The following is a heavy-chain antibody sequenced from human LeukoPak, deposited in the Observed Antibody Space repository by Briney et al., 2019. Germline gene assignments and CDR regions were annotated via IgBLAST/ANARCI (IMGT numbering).Heavy chain of an antibody. V-gene: IGHV3-69-1*01. CDR2: IGGDGIA. J-gene: IGHJ4*02. D-gene: IGHD3-16*01. CDR1: GFTFTDHP. CDR3: AKDRANWAIDD. Sequence: GGSLRLSCVASGFTFTDHPMNWVRQAPGKGLEWISYIGGDGIAFYADSVKGRFTASKDDARKSMYLQMNSLRVEDTAVYYCAKDRANWAIDDWGRGTQVTVSS.